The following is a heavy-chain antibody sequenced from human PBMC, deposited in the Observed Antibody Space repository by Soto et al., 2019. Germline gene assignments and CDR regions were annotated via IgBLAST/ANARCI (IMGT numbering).Heavy chain of an antibody. V-gene: IGHV1-18*04. D-gene: IGHD3-3*01. CDR3: ARGHYDFWSGYPNWFDP. CDR1: GYTFTSYC. CDR2: ISAYNGNT. J-gene: IGHJ5*02. Sequence: ASVKVSCKASGYTFTSYCISWVRQAPGQGLEWMGWISAYNGNTNYAQKLQGRVTMTTDTSTSTAYMELRSLRSDDTAVYYCARGHYDFWSGYPNWFDPWGQGTLVTVSS.